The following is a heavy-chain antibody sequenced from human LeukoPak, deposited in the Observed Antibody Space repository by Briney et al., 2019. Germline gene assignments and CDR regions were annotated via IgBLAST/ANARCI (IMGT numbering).Heavy chain of an antibody. CDR1: GFIFTDYG. J-gene: IGHJ3*02. Sequence: GGSLRLSCAASGFIFTDYGMHWVRQAPGKGLEWLTFIRYDGSDKYYADSVKGRFTISRDNSKNTLYLQMNSLTSEDTAVYYCARVRSGYYHDAFDIWGQGTMVTVSS. CDR3: ARVRSGYYHDAFDI. CDR2: IRYDGSDK. D-gene: IGHD3-22*01. V-gene: IGHV3-30*02.